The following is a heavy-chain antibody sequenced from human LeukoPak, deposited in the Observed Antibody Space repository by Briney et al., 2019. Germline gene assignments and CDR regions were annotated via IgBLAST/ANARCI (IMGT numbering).Heavy chain of an antibody. CDR2: ISYDGSDK. CDR1: GFTLSSYA. J-gene: IGHJ4*02. V-gene: IGHV3-30-3*01. Sequence: GGSPRLSCAASGFTLSSYAMHWVRQAPGEGLGWGAVISYDGSDKYYADSVKGRFTISRDNSKNTLYLQMNRLRAEDTAVYYCARTFSSGWYAPTDYWGQGTLVTVSS. D-gene: IGHD6-19*01. CDR3: ARTFSSGWYAPTDY.